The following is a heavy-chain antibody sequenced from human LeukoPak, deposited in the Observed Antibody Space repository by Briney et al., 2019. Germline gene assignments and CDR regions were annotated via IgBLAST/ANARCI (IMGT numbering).Heavy chain of an antibody. D-gene: IGHD3-22*01. CDR3: ARHLAPYHYDSIFDY. CDR1: GGSVSSGTYY. Sequence: PSETLSLTCTVSGGSVSSGTYYWGWIRQPPGKGLQWIGSIFYSGRNYYRPSLKSRVTISVDTSKNQFSLKLSSVTAADTAVYYCARHLAPYHYDSIFDYWGQGTLVTVSS. V-gene: IGHV4-39*01. CDR2: IFYSGRN. J-gene: IGHJ4*02.